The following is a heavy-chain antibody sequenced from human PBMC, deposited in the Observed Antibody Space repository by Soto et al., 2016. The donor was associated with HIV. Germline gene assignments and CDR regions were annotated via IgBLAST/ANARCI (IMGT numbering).Heavy chain of an antibody. V-gene: IGHV3-64*01. J-gene: IGHJ4*03. CDR1: GFTFSSYV. CDR3: ARGXRDGVEWIPFARRPTDFDY. D-gene: IGHD3-3*01. Sequence: EVQLVESGGGLVQPGGSLRLSCAASGFTFSSYVMHWVRQAPGKGLEYVSGISSNGGSTYYANSVKGRFTMSRDNSKNTLYLQMGSLRVEDMAVYYCARGXRDGVEWIPFARRPTDFDYVGPGTLVTVSS. CDR2: ISSNGGST.